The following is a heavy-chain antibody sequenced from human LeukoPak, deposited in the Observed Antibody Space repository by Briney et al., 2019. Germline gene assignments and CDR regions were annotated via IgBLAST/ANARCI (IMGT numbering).Heavy chain of an antibody. Sequence: KPSETLSLTCTVSGGSISSYYWSWIRQPPGKGLEWIGYIYYSGSTNYNPSLKSRVTISVDTSKNQFSLKLSSVTAAVTAVYYCARRLARGGWFDPWGQGTLVTVSS. CDR3: ARRLARGGWFDP. CDR2: IYYSGST. CDR1: GGSISSYY. J-gene: IGHJ5*02. D-gene: IGHD2-21*01. V-gene: IGHV4-59*08.